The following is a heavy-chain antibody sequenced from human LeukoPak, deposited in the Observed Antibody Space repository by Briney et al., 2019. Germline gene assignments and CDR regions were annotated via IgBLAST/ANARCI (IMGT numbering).Heavy chain of an antibody. CDR1: GGSIGPYY. CDR2: SYTTGST. V-gene: IGHV4-4*07. CDR3: ARSGGSGFQLDS. J-gene: IGHJ4*02. D-gene: IGHD3-16*01. Sequence: SETLSLTCTVSGGSIGPYYWSWLRQPAGKALEWIGRSYTTGSTNYNPSLTNRVTMSLDTSKNQFSLKLSSVTAADTAVYYCARSGGSGFQLDSWGQGTLVTVSS.